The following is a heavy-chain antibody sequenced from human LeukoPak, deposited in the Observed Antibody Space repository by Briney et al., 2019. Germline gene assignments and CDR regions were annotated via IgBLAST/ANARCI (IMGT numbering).Heavy chain of an antibody. Sequence: KASETLSLTCVVYGGSFSGYYWTWIRQPPGKGLEWIGEINHSGSTNQNPSLKSRVTISVDTSKNQFSLKVSYVNAADTAVYYCAIGPTTDYDVLTGYYYFDYWGQGTLVTVSS. CDR1: GGSFSGYY. J-gene: IGHJ4*02. V-gene: IGHV4-34*01. CDR3: AIGPTTDYDVLTGYYYFDY. D-gene: IGHD3-9*01. CDR2: INHSGST.